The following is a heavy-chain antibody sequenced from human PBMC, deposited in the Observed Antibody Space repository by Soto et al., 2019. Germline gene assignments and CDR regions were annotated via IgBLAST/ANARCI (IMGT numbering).Heavy chain of an antibody. CDR1: GGSFSGYY. Sequence: PSETLSLTCAVYGGSFSGYYWSWIRQPPGKGLEWIGEINHSGSTNYNPSLKSRVTISVDTSKNQFSLKLSSVTAADTAVYYCARGPGGSFGAWYYYYGMDVWGQGTTVTVSS. CDR3: ARGPGGSFGAWYYYYGMDV. J-gene: IGHJ6*02. D-gene: IGHD1-26*01. CDR2: INHSGST. V-gene: IGHV4-34*01.